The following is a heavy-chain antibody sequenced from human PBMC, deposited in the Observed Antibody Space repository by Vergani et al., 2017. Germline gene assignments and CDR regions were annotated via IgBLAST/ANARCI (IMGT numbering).Heavy chain of an antibody. V-gene: IGHV4-4*02. D-gene: IGHD1-1*01. CDR2: IYHSGST. CDR1: GGSISSSNW. Sequence: QVQLQESGPGLVKPSGTLSLTCAVSGGSISSSNWWSWVRQPPGKGLEWIGEIYHSGSTNYNPSLKSRVTISVDTSKNQFSLQLSSVTAADTAVYYCASFLNGTTISYYYGMDVWGQGTTVTVSS. CDR3: ASFLNGTTISYYYGMDV. J-gene: IGHJ6*02.